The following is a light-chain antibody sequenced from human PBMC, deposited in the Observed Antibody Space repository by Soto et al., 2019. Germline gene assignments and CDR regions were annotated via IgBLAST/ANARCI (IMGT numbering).Light chain of an antibody. CDR2: AAS. Sequence: DIQMTQSPSSLSASVGDRVTITCRASQGISNYLAWDQQKPGKVPKLRIYAASTLQSGVPSRFSASGSGTDFTLTISSLQTEDVATYDCQKYNSAPRTFGQGTKVEI. CDR3: QKYNSAPRT. J-gene: IGKJ1*01. V-gene: IGKV1-27*01. CDR1: QGISNY.